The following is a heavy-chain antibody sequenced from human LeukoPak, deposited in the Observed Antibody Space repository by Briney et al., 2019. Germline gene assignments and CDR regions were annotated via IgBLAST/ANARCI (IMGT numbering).Heavy chain of an antibody. Sequence: GGSLRLSCAASGFTFSSYFMNWVRQAPGKGLEWVSYISSSRSTIYYADSVNGRFTISRDNAKDSLYLQMNSLRDEDTAVYYCVRGWGTYFDYWGQGTLVTVSS. CDR1: GFTFSSYF. CDR2: ISSSRSTI. J-gene: IGHJ4*02. V-gene: IGHV3-48*02. D-gene: IGHD3-16*01. CDR3: VRGWGTYFDY.